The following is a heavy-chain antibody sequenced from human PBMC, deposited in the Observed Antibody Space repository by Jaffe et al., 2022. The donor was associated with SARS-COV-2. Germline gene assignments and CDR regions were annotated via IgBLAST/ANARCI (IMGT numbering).Heavy chain of an antibody. CDR2: IYYSGST. D-gene: IGHD4-17*01. CDR3: ARGKTVTGWDP. J-gene: IGHJ5*02. CDR1: GGSISSYY. V-gene: IGHV4-59*08. Sequence: QVQLQESGPGLVKPSETLSLTCTVSGGSISSYYWSWIRQPPGKGLEWIGYIYYSGSTNYNPSLKSRVTISVDTSKNQFSLKLSSVTAADTAVYYCARGKTVTGWDPWGQGTLVTVSS.